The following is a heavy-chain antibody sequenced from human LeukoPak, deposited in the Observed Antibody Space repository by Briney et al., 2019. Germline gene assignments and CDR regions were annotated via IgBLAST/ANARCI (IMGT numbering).Heavy chain of an antibody. CDR2: INPNSCGT. D-gene: IGHD2-2*01. J-gene: IGHJ4*02. Sequence: GASVKVSCKASGYTFTGYYMHWVRQAPGQGLEWMGWINPNSCGTNYAQKVQGRVTMTRDTSISTAYMELSRLRSDDTAVYYCASGTTDIVVGPATLRNYYFDYWGQGTLVTVSS. CDR1: GYTFTGYY. CDR3: ASGTTDIVVGPATLRNYYFDY. V-gene: IGHV1-2*02.